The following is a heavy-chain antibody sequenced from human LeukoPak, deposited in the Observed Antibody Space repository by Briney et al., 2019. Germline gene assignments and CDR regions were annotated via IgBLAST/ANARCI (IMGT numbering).Heavy chain of an antibody. Sequence: ASVKVSCKASGYTFTSYYMHWVRQAPGQGLEWMGIINPSGGSTSYAQKFQGRVTMTRDTSTNTAYMELSSLRSEDTAVYYCAKLEWSNYYFDYWGQGTLVTVSS. CDR1: GYTFTSYY. V-gene: IGHV1-46*01. D-gene: IGHD3-3*01. J-gene: IGHJ4*02. CDR2: INPSGGST. CDR3: AKLEWSNYYFDY.